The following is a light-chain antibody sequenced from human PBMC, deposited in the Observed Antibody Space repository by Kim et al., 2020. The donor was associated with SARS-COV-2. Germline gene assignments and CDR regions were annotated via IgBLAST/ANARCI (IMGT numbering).Light chain of an antibody. CDR1: QSISGW. J-gene: IGKJ1*01. CDR3: QQYSIFPWT. Sequence: DIQMTQSPSTLSASVGDRVTITCRASQSISGWLAWYQQKPGKAPKLLIYDASNLQSGVPSRFSGSESGTEFTLTISSLQPDDFATYYCQQYSIFPWTFGQGTKLEIK. CDR2: DAS. V-gene: IGKV1-5*01.